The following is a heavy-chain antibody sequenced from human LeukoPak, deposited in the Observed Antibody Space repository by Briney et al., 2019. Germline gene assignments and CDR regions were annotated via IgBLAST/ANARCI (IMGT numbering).Heavy chain of an antibody. Sequence: GGSLRLSCAASGFTFSSYAMSWVRQAPGKGLEWVPAISGSGGSTYYADSVKGRFTISRDNSKNTLYLQMNSLRAEDTAVYYCAKASTYYYDSSGYYHYWGQGTLVTVSS. J-gene: IGHJ4*02. CDR3: AKASTYYYDSSGYYHY. V-gene: IGHV3-23*01. CDR1: GFTFSSYA. D-gene: IGHD3-22*01. CDR2: ISGSGGST.